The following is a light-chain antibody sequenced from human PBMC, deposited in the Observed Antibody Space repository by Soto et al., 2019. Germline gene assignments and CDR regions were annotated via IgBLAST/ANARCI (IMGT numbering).Light chain of an antibody. CDR3: LQDHDDSWT. CDR1: QTISKW. CDR2: DAS. Sequence: DIQMTQSPSTLSASVGDRVTITCRASQTISKWLVWYQQKPGKAPKVLIFDASILASGVPSRFSGSGYGTEFTLTISSLQPDDFATYYCLQDHDDSWTFGQGTKVDIK. J-gene: IGKJ1*01. V-gene: IGKV1-5*01.